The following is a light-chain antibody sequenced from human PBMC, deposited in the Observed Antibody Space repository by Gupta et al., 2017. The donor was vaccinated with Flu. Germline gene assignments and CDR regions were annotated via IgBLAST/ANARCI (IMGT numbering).Light chain of an antibody. Sequence: GHRKDVCAYNFVSWYQQRPGNAPKLIIYEVDMRPSGVPDRFSGSKSGNTASLTVSGLQAEYEADYYCNSYADNLWVFGGGTKLTVL. J-gene: IGLJ3*02. V-gene: IGLV2-8*01. CDR1: RKDVCAYNF. CDR2: EVD. CDR3: NSYADNLWV.